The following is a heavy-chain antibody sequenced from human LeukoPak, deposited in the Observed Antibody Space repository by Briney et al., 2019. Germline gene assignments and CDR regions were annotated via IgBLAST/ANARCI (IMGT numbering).Heavy chain of an antibody. J-gene: IGHJ4*02. CDR1: GGSFSGYY. Sequence: PSETLSLTCAVYGGSFSGYYWSWIRQPPGKGLEWIGEINHSGSTNYNPSLKSRVTISVDTSKNQFSLKLSSVTAADTAVCYCARAGYCSGGSCYSPLDYWGQGTLVTVSS. CDR2: INHSGST. D-gene: IGHD2-15*01. V-gene: IGHV4-34*01. CDR3: ARAGYCSGGSCYSPLDY.